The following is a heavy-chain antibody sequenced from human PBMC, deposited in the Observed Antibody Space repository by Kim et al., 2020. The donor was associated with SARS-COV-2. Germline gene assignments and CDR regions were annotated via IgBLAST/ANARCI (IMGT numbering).Heavy chain of an antibody. J-gene: IGHJ5*02. V-gene: IGHV4-59*01. D-gene: IGHD3-16*01. Sequence: SETLSLICTVSGGSISSYYWSWIRQPPGKGLEWIGYIYYSGSTNYNPSLKSRVTISVDTSKNQFSLKLSSVTAADTAVYYCARDLWGSHQPPGWFDPWGQGTLVTVSS. CDR3: ARDLWGSHQPPGWFDP. CDR1: GGSISSYY. CDR2: IYYSGST.